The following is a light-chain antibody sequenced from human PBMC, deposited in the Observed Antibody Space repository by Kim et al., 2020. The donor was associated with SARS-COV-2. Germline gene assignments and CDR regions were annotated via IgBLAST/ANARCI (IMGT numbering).Light chain of an antibody. CDR1: SLRNYY. J-gene: IGLJ1*01. V-gene: IGLV3-19*01. CDR3: NSRDISGNYYV. CDR2: GQS. Sequence: AVGQTVRITCQGDSLRNYYASWYQQKPGQAPILVIYGQSNRPSGIPDRFSSSSSGNTASLTITGTQAEDEADYYCNSRDISGNYYVFGTGTKVTVL.